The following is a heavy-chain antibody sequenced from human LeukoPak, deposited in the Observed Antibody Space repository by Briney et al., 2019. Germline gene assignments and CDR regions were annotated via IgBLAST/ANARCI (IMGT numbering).Heavy chain of an antibody. Sequence: ASVKVSCTASGYTFTSYDNNWGRKATGQGLEWMGWMNPNSGNTGYAQKFQGRVTITRNTSISTAYMELSSLRSEDTAVYYCARPNLRVNAFDIWGQGTMVTVSS. J-gene: IGHJ3*02. CDR3: ARPNLRVNAFDI. CDR1: GYTFTSYD. CDR2: MNPNSGNT. D-gene: IGHD4-23*01. V-gene: IGHV1-8*03.